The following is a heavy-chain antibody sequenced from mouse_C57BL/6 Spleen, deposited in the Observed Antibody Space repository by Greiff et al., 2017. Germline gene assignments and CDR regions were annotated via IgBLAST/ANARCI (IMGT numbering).Heavy chain of an antibody. V-gene: IGHV1-15*01. CDR3: TRRPGGAMDY. CDR1: GYTFTDYE. CDR2: IDPETGGT. J-gene: IGHJ4*01. Sequence: VQLQQSGAELVRPGASVTLSCKASGYTFTDYEMHWVKQTPVHGLEWIGAIDPETGGTAYNQKFKGKAILTADKSSSTAYMELRSLTSEDSAVYYCTRRPGGAMDYWGQGTSVTVSS.